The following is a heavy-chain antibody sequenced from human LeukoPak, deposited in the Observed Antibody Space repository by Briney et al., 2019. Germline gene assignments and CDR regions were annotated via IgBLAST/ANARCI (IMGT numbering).Heavy chain of an antibody. CDR1: GDSFSSVTDY. CDR2: VDYSGGT. J-gene: IGHJ4*02. D-gene: IGHD6-19*01. V-gene: IGHV4-39*07. CDR3: AGERGEEYSSGWYKTNYFDN. Sequence: SETLSLTCTVSGDSFSSVTDYWAWIRQPPGKGLEWIASVDYSGGTYYNPSLESRVAISADMSKNQFSLKLTSVTGANTAVYYCAGERGEEYSSGWYKTNYFDNWGQGIRVTVSS.